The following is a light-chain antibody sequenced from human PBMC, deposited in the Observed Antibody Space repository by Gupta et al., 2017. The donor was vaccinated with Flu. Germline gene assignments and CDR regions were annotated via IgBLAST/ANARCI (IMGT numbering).Light chain of an antibody. CDR3: GTWDNSLSAVV. V-gene: IGLV1-51*01. CDR2: DND. Sequence: QSVLTQPPSVSAAPGQKVTFSCSGSASNIGINYVSWYQQLPGTAPKLLIYDNDKRPSGIPDRFSGSKSGTSATLGITGLQTGDEADYYCGTWDNSLSAVVFGGGTKLAVL. CDR1: ASNIGINY. J-gene: IGLJ2*01.